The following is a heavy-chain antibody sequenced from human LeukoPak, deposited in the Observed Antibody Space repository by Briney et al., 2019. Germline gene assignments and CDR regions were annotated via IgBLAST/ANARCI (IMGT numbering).Heavy chain of an antibody. D-gene: IGHD1-26*01. Sequence: GGSLRLSCGASGFIFSTHGMHWVRQAPGKGREWEAVISYDGKTEYYADSVRGRFTISRDNSKNTVYLQVNSLRAEDTAVYYCAKVGRGYPTSWWYFDVWGRGTLVTVSS. CDR1: GFIFSTHG. CDR2: ISYDGKTE. V-gene: IGHV3-30*18. J-gene: IGHJ2*01. CDR3: AKVGRGYPTSWWYFDV.